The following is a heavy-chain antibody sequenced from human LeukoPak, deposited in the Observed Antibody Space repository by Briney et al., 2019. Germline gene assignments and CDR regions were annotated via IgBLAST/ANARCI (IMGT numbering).Heavy chain of an antibody. Sequence: ASVEVSCKASGYTYTSYDINWVRQATGQGLEWMGWMNPKSGNTGYAQKFQGRVTMTRNTSISTAYMELSSLRSEDTAVYYCARGPSYYGSATGRGADFDYWGQGTLVTVSS. CDR1: GYTYTSYD. V-gene: IGHV1-8*01. CDR3: ARGPSYYGSATGRGADFDY. CDR2: MNPKSGNT. D-gene: IGHD3-10*01. J-gene: IGHJ4*02.